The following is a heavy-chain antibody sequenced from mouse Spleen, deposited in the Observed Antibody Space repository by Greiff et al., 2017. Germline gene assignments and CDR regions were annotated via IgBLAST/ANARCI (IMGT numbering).Heavy chain of an antibody. D-gene: IGHD1-1*01. V-gene: IGHV2-2*01. J-gene: IGHJ4*01. CDR3: ARTFITTVVATDYYAMDY. CDR2: IWSGGST. Sequence: QVQLQQSGPGLVQPSQSLSITCTVSGFSLTSYGVHWVRQSPGKGLEWLGVIWSGGSTDYNAAFISRLSISKDNSKSQVFFKMNSLQADDTAIYYCARTFITTVVATDYYAMDYWGQGTSVTVSS. CDR1: GFSLTSYG.